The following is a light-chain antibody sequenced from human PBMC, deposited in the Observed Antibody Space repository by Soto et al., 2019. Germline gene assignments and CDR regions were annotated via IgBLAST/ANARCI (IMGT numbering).Light chain of an antibody. CDR2: DES. CDR3: QHYNNWPRT. V-gene: IGKV3-15*01. Sequence: EIVMTQSPATLSVSPGERATLSCRASQSVSSNLAWYHQHPGQSPRLLIYDESTRPPGIPARFIGSGSGTDFTLTISRLQSEDFAVYYCQHYNNWPRTFGQGTKVEIK. J-gene: IGKJ1*01. CDR1: QSVSSN.